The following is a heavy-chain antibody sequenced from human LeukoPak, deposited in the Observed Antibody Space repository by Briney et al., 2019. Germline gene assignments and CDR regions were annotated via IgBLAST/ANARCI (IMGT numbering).Heavy chain of an antibody. D-gene: IGHD3-9*01. CDR3: ARLSKLTGAFDI. CDR2: IFYSGST. CDR1: GGSIGSYY. Sequence: TPSETLSLTCSVSGGSIGSYYWNWIRQPPGKGLEWIGYIFYSGSTNYNPSLKSRVTISVDTSKNQFSLRLSSVTAADTAVYYCARLSKLTGAFDIWGQGTMVTVSS. J-gene: IGHJ3*02. V-gene: IGHV4-59*08.